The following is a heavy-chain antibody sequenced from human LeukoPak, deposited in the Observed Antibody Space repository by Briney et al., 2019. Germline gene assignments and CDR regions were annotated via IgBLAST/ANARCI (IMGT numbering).Heavy chain of an antibody. CDR1: GGSISRSYYY. V-gene: IGHV4-39*01. D-gene: IGHD6-19*01. J-gene: IGHJ5*02. Sequence: SETLSLTCSVSGGSISRSYYYWGWIRQPPGKGLEWIGTIYYSGNTFYNPSLKSRVTISVDTSINHFSLTLTSLTAADTAVYFCSRHEHKALAGDTWGQGTLVTVSS. CDR2: IYYSGNT. CDR3: SRHEHKALAGDT.